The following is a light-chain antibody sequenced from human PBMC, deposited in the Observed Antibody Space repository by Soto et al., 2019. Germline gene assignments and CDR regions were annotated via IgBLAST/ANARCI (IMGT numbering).Light chain of an antibody. CDR1: QSITSY. CDR3: QQYDNLPPLT. CDR2: AAS. J-gene: IGKJ4*01. Sequence: DIQMTQSPSSLSASVGDRVTITCRASQSITSYLNWYQQKAGKAPDLLIYAASSLQSGVPSRFSGSGSGTDFTFTISSLQPEDIATYYCQQYDNLPPLTFGGGTKVEIK. V-gene: IGKV1-33*01.